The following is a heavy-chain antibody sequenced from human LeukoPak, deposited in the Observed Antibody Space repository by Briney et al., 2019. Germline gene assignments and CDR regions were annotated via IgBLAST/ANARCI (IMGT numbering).Heavy chain of an antibody. Sequence: GASVKVSCKASGGTFSSYAISWVRQAPGQGLEWMGWINAGNGNTKYSQKFQGRVTITRDTSASTAYMELSSLRSEDTAVYYCARAYLHYGSGSYFFDYWGQGTLVTVSS. D-gene: IGHD3-10*01. J-gene: IGHJ4*02. CDR3: ARAYLHYGSGSYFFDY. CDR1: GGTFSSYA. V-gene: IGHV1-3*01. CDR2: INAGNGNT.